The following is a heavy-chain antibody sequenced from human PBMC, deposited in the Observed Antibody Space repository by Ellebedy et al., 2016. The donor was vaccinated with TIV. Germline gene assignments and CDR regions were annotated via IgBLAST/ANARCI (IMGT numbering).Heavy chain of an antibody. Sequence: ASVKVSXKASGYTFTTYDINWVRQVTGQGLEWMGWINPNTGTTGYAQEFQGRVTMTRDTSIGTAYMEMASLRFEDTAIYYCVRRAATRSYYFYNGLDVWGQGTTVTVS. CDR2: INPNTGTT. CDR3: VRRAATRSYYFYNGLDV. CDR1: GYTFTTYD. V-gene: IGHV1-8*02. J-gene: IGHJ6*02. D-gene: IGHD4-17*01.